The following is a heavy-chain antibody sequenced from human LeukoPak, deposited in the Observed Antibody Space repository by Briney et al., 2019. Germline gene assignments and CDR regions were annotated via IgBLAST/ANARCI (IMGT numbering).Heavy chain of an antibody. D-gene: IGHD2-15*01. Sequence: GRSLRLSCAASGFTFSSYGMHWVRQAPGKGLEWVAVIWYDGSNKYYADSVKGRFTISRDNSKNTLYLQMNSLRAEDTAVYYCARGYCSGGSCHFDYWGQGTLVTVPS. V-gene: IGHV3-33*01. CDR1: GFTFSSYG. CDR2: IWYDGSNK. J-gene: IGHJ4*02. CDR3: ARGYCSGGSCHFDY.